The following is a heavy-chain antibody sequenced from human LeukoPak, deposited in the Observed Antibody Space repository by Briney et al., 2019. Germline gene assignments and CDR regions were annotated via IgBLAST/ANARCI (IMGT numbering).Heavy chain of an antibody. CDR2: IYHSGST. D-gene: IGHD2-2*02. J-gene: IGHJ4*02. CDR1: GGSISSGGYS. V-gene: IGHV4-30-2*01. CDR3: ARDRGGCCSSTSCYNYFDY. Sequence: SETLSLTCAVSGGSISSGGYSWSWIRQPPGKGLEWIGYIYHSGSTYYNPSLKSRVTISVDRSKNQFSLKLSSVTAADTAVYYCARDRGGCCSSTSCYNYFDYWGQGTLVTVSS.